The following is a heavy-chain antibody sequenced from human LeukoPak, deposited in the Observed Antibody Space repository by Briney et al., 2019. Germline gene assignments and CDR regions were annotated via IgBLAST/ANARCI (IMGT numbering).Heavy chain of an antibody. CDR3: ASSLTIFGVVIHY. D-gene: IGHD3-3*01. CDR2: IYHSGST. J-gene: IGHJ4*02. V-gene: IGHV4-38-2*01. Sequence: SETLSLTRAVSGYSISSGYYWGWIRQPPGKGLEWIGSIYHSGSTYYNPSLKSRVTISVDTSKNQFSLKLSSVTAADTAVYYCASSLTIFGVVIHYWGQGTLVTVSS. CDR1: GYSISSGYY.